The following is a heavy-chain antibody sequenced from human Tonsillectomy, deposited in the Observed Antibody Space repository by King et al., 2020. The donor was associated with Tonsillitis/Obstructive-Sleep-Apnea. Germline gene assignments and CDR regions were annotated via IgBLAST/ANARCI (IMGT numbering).Heavy chain of an antibody. Sequence: VQLQQWGAGLLKPSETLSLTCAVYGGSFSGYYWSWIRQPPGKGLEWIGEINHSGSTNYNPSLKSRVTISVDTSKNQFSLKLSSVAAADTAVYYCARVGRSSKRYYYMDVWGKGTTVTVSS. CDR1: GGSFSGYY. CDR3: ARVGRSSKRYYYMDV. D-gene: IGHD2-2*01. CDR2: INHSGST. V-gene: IGHV4-34*01. J-gene: IGHJ6*03.